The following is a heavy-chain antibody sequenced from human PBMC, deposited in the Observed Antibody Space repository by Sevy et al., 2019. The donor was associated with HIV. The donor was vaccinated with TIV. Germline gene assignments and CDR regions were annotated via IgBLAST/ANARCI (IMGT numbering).Heavy chain of an antibody. Sequence: GGSLRLSCAAYGFSFSGSDMHWVRQSTGKGLEWISSIGTLDDTFYAESVKGRFTISRDNGKSSLYLQMNTLRVGETARYYCVRGLQSHCDRTACPLDHWGQGTLVTVSS. J-gene: IGHJ4*02. CDR1: GFSFSGSD. V-gene: IGHV3-13*04. CDR3: VRGLQSHCDRTACPLDH. CDR2: IGTLDDT. D-gene: IGHD2-21*01.